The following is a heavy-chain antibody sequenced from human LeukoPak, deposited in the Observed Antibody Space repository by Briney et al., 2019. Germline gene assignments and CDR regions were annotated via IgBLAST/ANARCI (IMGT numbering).Heavy chain of an antibody. V-gene: IGHV1-69*06. Sequence: SVKVSCKASGGTFSTFGISWARQAPGQGLEWMGGIIPMSGTVNNAQKFQGRVTITADKSTGTAYMELSSLRSDDTAVYYCAKGGTRAERNYYYMDVWGKGTRVTVSS. CDR3: AKGGTRAERNYYYMDV. J-gene: IGHJ6*03. CDR2: IIPMSGTV. CDR1: GGTFSTFG.